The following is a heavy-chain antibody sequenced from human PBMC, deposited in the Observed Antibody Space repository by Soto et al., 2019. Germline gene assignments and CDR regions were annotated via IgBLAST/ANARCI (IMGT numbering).Heavy chain of an antibody. CDR1: SGSISSSNW. J-gene: IGHJ4*02. Sequence: QVQLQESGPGLVKPSGTLSLTCAVSSGSISSSNWWSWVRQPPGKGLEWIGEIYHSGSTNYNPSRKSRVTISVDKSKNQFSLKLSSVTAADTAVYYCAREGPGYCSGGSCYSDRYFDYWGQGTLVTVSS. D-gene: IGHD2-15*01. CDR2: IYHSGST. V-gene: IGHV4-4*02. CDR3: AREGPGYCSGGSCYSDRYFDY.